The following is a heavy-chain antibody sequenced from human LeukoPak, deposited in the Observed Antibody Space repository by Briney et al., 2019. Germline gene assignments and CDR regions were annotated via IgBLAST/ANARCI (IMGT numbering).Heavy chain of an antibody. CDR3: ASVGYSGYDPFDY. V-gene: IGHV4-59*12. D-gene: IGHD5-12*01. CDR1: GGSISSYY. J-gene: IGHJ4*02. Sequence: SETLSLTCTVSGGSISSYYWSWIRQPPGKGLEWIGYIYYSGSTYYNPSLKSRVTISIDTSKNQFSLKLSSMTAADTAVYYCASVGYSGYDPFDYWGQGTLVTVSS. CDR2: IYYSGST.